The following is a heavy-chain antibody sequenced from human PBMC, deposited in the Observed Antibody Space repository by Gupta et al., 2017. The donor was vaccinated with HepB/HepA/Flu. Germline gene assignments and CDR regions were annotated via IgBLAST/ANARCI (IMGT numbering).Heavy chain of an antibody. Sequence: EVHLLESGGGLVQPGGSLRLSCAASGFTFSSYGMSWVRQATGKGLEWVSAITASADSTYYADSVKGRFTISRDNSKNTLYLQMNTLRAEDTAVYYCAKLDSEYSYGNLDYWGQGTLVTVSS. CDR3: AKLDSEYSYGNLDY. CDR1: GFTFSSYG. D-gene: IGHD5-18*01. J-gene: IGHJ4*02. V-gene: IGHV3-23*01. CDR2: ITASADST.